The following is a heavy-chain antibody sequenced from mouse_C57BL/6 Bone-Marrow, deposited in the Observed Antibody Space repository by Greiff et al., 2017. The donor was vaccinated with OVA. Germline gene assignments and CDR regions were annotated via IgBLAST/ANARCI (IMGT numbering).Heavy chain of an antibody. CDR2: INPSSGYT. J-gene: IGHJ4*01. D-gene: IGHD2-5*01. CDR1: GYTFTSYT. Sequence: VQLQQSGAELARPGASVKMSCKASGYTFTSYTMHWVKQRPGQGLEWIGYINPSSGYTKSNQKFKDKATLTADKSSSTAYMQLSSLTSEDSAVYYCARYSNYDAMDYWGQGTSVTVSS. V-gene: IGHV1-4*01. CDR3: ARYSNYDAMDY.